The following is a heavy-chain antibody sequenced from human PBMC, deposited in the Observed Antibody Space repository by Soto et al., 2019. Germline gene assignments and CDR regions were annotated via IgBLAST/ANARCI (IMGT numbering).Heavy chain of an antibody. CDR3: VRARSTQIRPDV. CDR1: GFTFSLYS. J-gene: IGHJ4*02. CDR2: LTSSSSYI. Sequence: GGSMRLSCAASGFTFSLYSMIWVRQAPGKGLERVASLTSSSSYIYYEDSLKGRFTISRDNANNSLFLQLDSLRAEDPAVYFCVRARSTQIRPDVWGQGTLVTVSS. V-gene: IGHV3-21*03.